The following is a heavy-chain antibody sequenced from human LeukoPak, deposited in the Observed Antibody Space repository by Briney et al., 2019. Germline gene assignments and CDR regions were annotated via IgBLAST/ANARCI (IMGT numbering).Heavy chain of an antibody. CDR3: ARVDYDDYLGNFDY. Sequence: ASVKVSCKASGYTFPDYYIHWVRQAPGQGLEWMGWINPKSGGTKYAQKFQDRVTMTRDTSIGTAYMELSRLRSDDTAVYYRARVDYDDYLGNFDYWGQGTLVTVSS. CDR1: GYTFPDYY. V-gene: IGHV1-2*02. D-gene: IGHD4-17*01. J-gene: IGHJ4*02. CDR2: INPKSGGT.